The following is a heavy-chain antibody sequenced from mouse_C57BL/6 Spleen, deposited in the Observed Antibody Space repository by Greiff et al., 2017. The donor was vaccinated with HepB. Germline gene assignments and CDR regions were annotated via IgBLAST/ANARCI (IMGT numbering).Heavy chain of an antibody. V-gene: IGHV7-1*01. CDR2: SRNKANDYTT. D-gene: IGHD3-1*01. CDR1: GFTFSDFY. J-gene: IGHJ1*03. CDR3: ARADGPYWYFDV. Sequence: EVKLVESGGGLVQSGRSLRLSCATSGFTFSDFYMEWVRQAPGKGLEWIAASRNKANDYTTEYSASVKGRFIVSRDTSQSILYLQMNALRAEDTAMYYCARADGPYWYFDVWGTGTTVTVSS.